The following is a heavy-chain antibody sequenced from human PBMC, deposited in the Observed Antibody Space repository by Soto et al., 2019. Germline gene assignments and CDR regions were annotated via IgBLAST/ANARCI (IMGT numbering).Heavy chain of an antibody. CDR1: GFTFSSYG. Sequence: GGSLRLSCAASGFTFSSYGMHWVRQAPGKGLEWVAVISYDGSNKYYADSVKGRFTISRDNSKNTLYLQMNSLRAEDTAVYYCAKDGIAVAGISYWGQGTRVTVSS. V-gene: IGHV3-30*18. J-gene: IGHJ4*02. D-gene: IGHD6-19*01. CDR2: ISYDGSNK. CDR3: AKDGIAVAGISY.